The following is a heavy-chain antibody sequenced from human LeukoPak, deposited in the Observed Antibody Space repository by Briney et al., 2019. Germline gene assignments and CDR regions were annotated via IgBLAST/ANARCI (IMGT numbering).Heavy chain of an antibody. CDR1: GYSISSDYY. D-gene: IGHD3-22*01. J-gene: IGHJ3*02. CDR2: IYHSGST. Sequence: PSETLSLTCAVSGYSISSDYYWGWIRQPPGKGLEWIGSIYHSGSTYYNPSLKSRVTISVDTSKNQFSLKLSSVTAADTAVYYCARQDYYDSSVIDAFDIWGQGTMVTVSS. CDR3: ARQDYYDSSVIDAFDI. V-gene: IGHV4-38-2*01.